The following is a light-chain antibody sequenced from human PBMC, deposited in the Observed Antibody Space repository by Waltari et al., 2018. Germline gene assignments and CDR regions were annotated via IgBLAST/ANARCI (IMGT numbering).Light chain of an antibody. CDR3: GSYTLINTLVV. CDR1: SSDVGGYNY. CDR2: GVS. Sequence: QSALTQPASVSGSPGQSITISCTGTSSDVGGYNYVSWYQQHPGKAPKLIIYGVSNRPSGFSARFSGSKSGNTASLTVSGLQAEDEAYYYCGSYTLINTLVVFGGGTKVTVL. J-gene: IGLJ3*02. V-gene: IGLV2-14*01.